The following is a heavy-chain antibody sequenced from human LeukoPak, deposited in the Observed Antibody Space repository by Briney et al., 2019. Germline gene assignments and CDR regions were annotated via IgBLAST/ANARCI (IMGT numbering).Heavy chain of an antibody. J-gene: IGHJ4*02. CDR3: ARDSSIRITILY. CDR2: INHSGST. CDR1: GGSFSGYY. V-gene: IGHV4-34*01. D-gene: IGHD3-3*01. Sequence: SETLSLTCAVYGGSFSGYYWSWIRQPPGKGLEWIGEINHSGSTNYNPSLKSRVTISVDTSKNQFSLKLSSVTAADTAVYYCARDSSIRITILYWGQGTLVTVSS.